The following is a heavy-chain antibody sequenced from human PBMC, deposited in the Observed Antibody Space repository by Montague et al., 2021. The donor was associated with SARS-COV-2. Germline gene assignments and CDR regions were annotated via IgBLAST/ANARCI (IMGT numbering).Heavy chain of an antibody. V-gene: IGHV3-33*01. CDR1: GFTFSSFG. CDR3: ARELRGFSTSWYALDS. J-gene: IGHJ4*02. D-gene: IGHD6-13*01. Sequence: SLRLSCAASGFTFSSFGMHWVRQAPGKGLEWVAALWYDGGNKYYADSVKGRFTISRDNSKNTLYLQMNSLRAKDTAVYYCARELRGFSTSWYALDSWGQGTLVTVSS. CDR2: LWYDGGNK.